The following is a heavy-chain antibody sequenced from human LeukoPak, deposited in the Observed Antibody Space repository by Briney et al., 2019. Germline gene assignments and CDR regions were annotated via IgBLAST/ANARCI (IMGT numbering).Heavy chain of an antibody. Sequence: ASVRVSCKASGYTFTSYAMNCVRHAPGQGLEWMGWITTHTGNPTYAQGFTGGFVFSLDTPVSTAYLQISSLKAEDTAVYYCAREWGGRNQAYWGEGTLVTVSS. J-gene: IGHJ4*02. CDR2: ITTHTGNP. V-gene: IGHV7-4-1*02. CDR3: AREWGGRNQAY. D-gene: IGHD1-14*01. CDR1: GYTFTSYA.